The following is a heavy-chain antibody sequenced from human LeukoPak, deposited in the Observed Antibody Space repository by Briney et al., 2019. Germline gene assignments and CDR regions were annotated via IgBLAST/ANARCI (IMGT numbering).Heavy chain of an antibody. V-gene: IGHV3-11*04. Sequence: GGSLRLSCTASGFTFGDYAMSWFRQAPGKGLEWVSYISSSGSTIYYADSVKGRFTISRDNAKNSLYLQMNSLRAEDTAVYYCTRDFPGDAFDIWGQGTMVTVSS. CDR3: TRDFPGDAFDI. CDR2: ISSSGSTI. CDR1: GFTFGDYA. J-gene: IGHJ3*02.